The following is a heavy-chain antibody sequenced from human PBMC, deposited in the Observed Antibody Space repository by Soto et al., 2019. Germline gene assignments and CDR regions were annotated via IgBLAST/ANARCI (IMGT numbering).Heavy chain of an antibody. CDR1: GFTFSSYA. V-gene: IGHV3-30-3*01. CDR2: ISYDGSNK. D-gene: IGHD6-19*01. J-gene: IGHJ4*02. CDR3: ARATQNPSSGWYLDY. Sequence: GGSLRLSCAASGFTFSSYAMHWVRQAPGKGLEWVAVISYDGSNKYYADSVKGRFTISRDNSKNTLYLQMNSLRAEDTAVYYCARATQNPSSGWYLDYWGQGGLVTGSS.